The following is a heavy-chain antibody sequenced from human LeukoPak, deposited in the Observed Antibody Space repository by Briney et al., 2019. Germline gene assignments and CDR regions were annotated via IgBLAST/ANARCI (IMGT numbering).Heavy chain of an antibody. V-gene: IGHV1-2*02. CDR1: GYTFTGYY. CDR2: INPNSGGT. J-gene: IGHJ5*02. D-gene: IGHD2-21*02. Sequence: ASVKVSCKASGYTFTGYYMHWVRQAPGQGLEWMGWINPNSGGTNYAQKFQGRVTMTRDTSISTAYMELSRLRSDDTAVYYCARGLNYCGGDCSPFDPWGQGTLVTVSS. CDR3: ARGLNYCGGDCSPFDP.